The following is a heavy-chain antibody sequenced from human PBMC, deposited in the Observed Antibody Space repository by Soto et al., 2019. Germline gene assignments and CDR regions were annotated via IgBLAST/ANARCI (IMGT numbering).Heavy chain of an antibody. CDR1: GYSFTSYW. Sequence: GESLKISCKGSGYSFTSYWINWVRQMPGKGLEWMGIIYPGDSDTRYSPSFQGQVTISADKSIDTAYLQWRSLKATDTAVYYCARHHGSPGSYFGLDVWGQGTTVTVSS. CDR2: IYPGDSDT. J-gene: IGHJ6*02. CDR3: ARHHGSPGSYFGLDV. D-gene: IGHD6-13*01. V-gene: IGHV5-51*01.